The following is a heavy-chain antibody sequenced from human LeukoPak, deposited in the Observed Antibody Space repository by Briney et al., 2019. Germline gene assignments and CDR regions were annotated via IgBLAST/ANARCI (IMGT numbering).Heavy chain of an antibody. Sequence: GGSLRLSCAASGFTFNNYAMGWVRQAPGKGLEWVSTISSSGGRTYYADSVKGRFTISRDNSKNTLYLQMNSLRAEDTAVYYCARDRYSSSSYYGMDVWGQGTTVTVSS. D-gene: IGHD6-13*01. CDR1: GFTFNNYA. V-gene: IGHV3-23*01. CDR3: ARDRYSSSSYYGMDV. CDR2: ISSSGGRT. J-gene: IGHJ6*02.